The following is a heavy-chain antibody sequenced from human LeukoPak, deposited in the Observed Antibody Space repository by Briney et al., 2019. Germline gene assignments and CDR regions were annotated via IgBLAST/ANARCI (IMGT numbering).Heavy chain of an antibody. CDR2: ISGSGGST. J-gene: IGHJ4*02. CDR3: VKEFCSGGSCYMDY. CDR1: GFTFSSYA. D-gene: IGHD2-15*01. V-gene: IGHV3-23*01. Sequence: GGSLRLSCAASGFTFSSYAMSWVRQAPGKGLEWVSAISGSGGSTYYADSVKGRFTISRDNSKDTLYLQMSSLRAEDTAVYYCVKEFCSGGSCYMDYWGQGTLVTVSA.